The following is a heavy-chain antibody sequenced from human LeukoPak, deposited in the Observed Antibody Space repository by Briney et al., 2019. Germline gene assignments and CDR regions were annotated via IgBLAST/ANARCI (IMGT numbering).Heavy chain of an antibody. CDR2: INHSGST. Sequence: TSETLSLTCAVYGGSFSGYYWSWIRQPPGKGLEWIGEINHSGSTNYNPSLKSRVTISVDTSKNQFSLKLSSVTAADTAVYYCARGNHYYHSNWGQGTLVTVSS. D-gene: IGHD3-22*01. CDR3: ARGNHYYHSN. J-gene: IGHJ4*02. V-gene: IGHV4-34*01. CDR1: GGSFSGYY.